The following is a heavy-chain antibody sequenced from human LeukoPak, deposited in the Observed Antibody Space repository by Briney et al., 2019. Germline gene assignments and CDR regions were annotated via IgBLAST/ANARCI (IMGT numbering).Heavy chain of an antibody. CDR2: INPNSGGT. Sequence: ASVRVSCKASEYTFSGHFIHWMRQAPGQGLEWVGWINPNSGGTNYAQKFQGRVTLARDTSAGTAYMDLSSLRSDDTAVYYCAQSIAVPRIPTFDVWGQGTVVAVSS. D-gene: IGHD6-19*01. CDR1: EYTFSGHF. CDR3: AQSIAVPRIPTFDV. J-gene: IGHJ3*01. V-gene: IGHV1-2*02.